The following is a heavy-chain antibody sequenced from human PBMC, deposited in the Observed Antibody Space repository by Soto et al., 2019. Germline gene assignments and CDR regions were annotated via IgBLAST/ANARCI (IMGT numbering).Heavy chain of an antibody. CDR1: GFTFSDYY. CDR2: ISSSGSTI. CDR3: AKFSPEINWNDFGY. D-gene: IGHD1-1*01. J-gene: IGHJ4*02. Sequence: PGGSLRLSCAASGFTFSDYYMSWIRQAPGKGLEWVSYISSSGSTIYYADSVKGRFTISRDNAKNSLYLQMNSLRAEDTALYHCAKFSPEINWNDFGYWGQGTLVTVAS. V-gene: IGHV3-11*01.